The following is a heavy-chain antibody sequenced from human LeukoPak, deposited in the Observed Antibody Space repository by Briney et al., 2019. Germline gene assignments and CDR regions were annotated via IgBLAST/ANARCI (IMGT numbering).Heavy chain of an antibody. CDR1: GYSFTEYS. CDR3: ARASGSWGAFDI. CDR2: TNAGNGHT. Sequence: ASVKVSCKASGYSFTEYSMHWVRQAPGQRLEWMGWTNAGNGHTKYSQKFRGRVTITRDTFASTAYMELSSLRSEDTAVYYCARASGSWGAFDIWGQGTMVTVSS. J-gene: IGHJ3*02. V-gene: IGHV1-3*01. D-gene: IGHD1-26*01.